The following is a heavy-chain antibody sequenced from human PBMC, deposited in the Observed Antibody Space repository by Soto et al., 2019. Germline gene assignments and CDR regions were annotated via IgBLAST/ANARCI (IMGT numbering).Heavy chain of an antibody. CDR3: ARGPAIVVVPAAIDYFDY. V-gene: IGHV4-31*03. Sequence: SETLSLTCTVSGGSISSGGYYWSWIRQHPGKGLEWIGYIYYSGSTYYNPSLKSRVTISVDTSKNQFSLKLSSVTAADTAVYYCARGPAIVVVPAAIDYFDYWGQGTLVTVSS. CDR2: IYYSGST. D-gene: IGHD2-2*02. J-gene: IGHJ4*02. CDR1: GGSISSGGYY.